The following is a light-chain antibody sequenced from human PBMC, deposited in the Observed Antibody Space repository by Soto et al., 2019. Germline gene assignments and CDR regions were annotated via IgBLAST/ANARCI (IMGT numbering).Light chain of an antibody. J-gene: IGKJ2*01. Sequence: EIVMTQSPGTLSVSPGERATLSCWASQSVSSNLAWYQQKPGQAPRLLIYDASTRATGIPARFSGSGSGTEFTLIISSLQSEDFAFYYCQQHNDWPLPFCQGTKLEIK. CDR2: DAS. CDR3: QQHNDWPLP. V-gene: IGKV3-15*01. CDR1: QSVSSN.